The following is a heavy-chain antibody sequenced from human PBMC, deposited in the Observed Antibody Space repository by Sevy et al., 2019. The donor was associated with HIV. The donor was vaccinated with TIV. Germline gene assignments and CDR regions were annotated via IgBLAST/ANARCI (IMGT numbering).Heavy chain of an antibody. CDR3: VRAYCSGGRGYSGAY. D-gene: IGHD2-15*01. CDR2: VSAHNGDK. V-gene: IGHV1-18*01. J-gene: IGHJ4*02. Sequence: ASVKVSCKTSGYTFTSYKITWERQAPGRGLEWMGWVSAHNGDKNYAQRFRGRVTMTTDTSTSTAYMDLRSLRSDDTAVYYCVRAYCSGGRGYSGAYWGQGTLVTVSS. CDR1: GYTFTSYK.